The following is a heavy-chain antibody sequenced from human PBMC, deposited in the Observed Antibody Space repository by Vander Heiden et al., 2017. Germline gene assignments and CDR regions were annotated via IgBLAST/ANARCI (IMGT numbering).Heavy chain of an antibody. D-gene: IGHD4-17*01. CDR2: IGTAGDT. V-gene: IGHV3-13*01. Sequence: EVQLVESGGGLVQPGGSLRLSCPASGFTFSSYDMHWVRQATGKGLEWVSAIGTAGDTYYPGSVKGRFTISRENAKNSLYLQMNSLRAGDTAVYYCARVGVDYGDYGYDYWGQGTLVTVSS. J-gene: IGHJ4*02. CDR1: GFTFSSYD. CDR3: ARVGVDYGDYGYDY.